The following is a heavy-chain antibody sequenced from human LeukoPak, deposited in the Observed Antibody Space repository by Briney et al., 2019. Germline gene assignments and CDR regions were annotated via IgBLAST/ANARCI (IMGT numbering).Heavy chain of an antibody. CDR2: IYYSGST. D-gene: IGHD3-10*01. CDR1: GGSNSSYY. Sequence: SETLSLTCTVSGGSNSSYYWSWIRQHPGKGLEWIGYIYYSGSTNYNPSLKSRVTISVDTSKNQFSLKLSSVTAADTAVYYCARSEPMVRGVYYYYYYMDVWGKGTTVTISS. J-gene: IGHJ6*03. CDR3: ARSEPMVRGVYYYYYYMDV. V-gene: IGHV4-59*01.